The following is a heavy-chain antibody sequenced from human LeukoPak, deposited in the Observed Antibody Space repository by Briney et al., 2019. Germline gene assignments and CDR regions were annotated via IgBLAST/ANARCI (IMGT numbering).Heavy chain of an antibody. Sequence: PGGSLRLSCAASGFTFSSYSMNWVRQAPGKGLEWVSSISSSSSYISYADSVKGRFTISRDNAKNSLHLQMNSLGAEDTAVYYCARDGITMIVPRAFDIWGQGTMVTVSS. V-gene: IGHV3-21*01. CDR3: ARDGITMIVPRAFDI. CDR2: ISSSSSYI. D-gene: IGHD3-22*01. CDR1: GFTFSSYS. J-gene: IGHJ3*02.